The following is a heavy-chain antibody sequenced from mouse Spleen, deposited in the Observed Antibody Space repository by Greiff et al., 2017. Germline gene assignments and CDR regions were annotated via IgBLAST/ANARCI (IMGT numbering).Heavy chain of an antibody. CDR3: ARSGSSRAY. J-gene: IGHJ3*01. CDR2: ISYSGST. D-gene: IGHD1-1*01. Sequence: EVKLMESGPGLVKPSQSLSLTCTVTGYSITSDYAWNWIRQFPGNKLEWMGYISYSGSTSYNPSLKSRISITRDTSKNQFFLQLNSVTTEDTATYYCARSGSSRAYWGQGTLVTVSA. V-gene: IGHV3-2*02. CDR1: GYSITSDYA.